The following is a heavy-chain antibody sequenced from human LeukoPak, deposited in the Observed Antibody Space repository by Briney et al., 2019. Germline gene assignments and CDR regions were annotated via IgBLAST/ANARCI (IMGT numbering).Heavy chain of an antibody. J-gene: IGHJ6*02. CDR3: TRGAYYGMDV. D-gene: IGHD2-21*01. V-gene: IGHV1-3*01. Sequence: GASVKVSCKASGYTFSSKAIHWVRQAPGQRLEWMGWIDAGNGDTIYSQHFQGRLTITRGTSASTVYMDLSSLRSEDTAMYYCTRGAYYGMDVWGQGTTVTVSS. CDR1: GYTFSSKA. CDR2: IDAGNGDT.